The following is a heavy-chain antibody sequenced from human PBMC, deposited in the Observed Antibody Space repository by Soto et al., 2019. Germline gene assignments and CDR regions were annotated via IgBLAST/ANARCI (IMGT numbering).Heavy chain of an antibody. CDR2: IIPIFGTA. D-gene: IGHD6-13*01. CDR1: GGTFSSYA. J-gene: IGHJ3*02. V-gene: IGHV1-69*01. Sequence: QVQLVQSGAEVKKPGSSVKVSCKASGGTFSSYAISWVRQAPGQGLEWMGGIIPIFGTANYAQKFQGRVTITADESTSTAYIELSSLRSEDTAVYYCARDRRVSKQQHDAFDIWGQGTMVTVSS. CDR3: ARDRRVSKQQHDAFDI.